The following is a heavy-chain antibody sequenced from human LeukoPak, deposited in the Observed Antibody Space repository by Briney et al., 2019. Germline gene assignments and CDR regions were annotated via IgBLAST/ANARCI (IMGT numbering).Heavy chain of an antibody. CDR1: GLAIVAFA. V-gene: IGHV3-43*02. J-gene: IGHJ4*02. CDR2: ISGDGVST. CDR3: ARGSGKFDY. D-gene: IGHD2-15*01. Sequence: PGGSLRLSGVASGLAIVAFALDCVRQAPGQGLEWVSLISGDGVSTFFADSVKGRFSISRDNSKNSLFLEMSSLRTEDTAMYYCARGSGKFDYWGQGTLVAVSS.